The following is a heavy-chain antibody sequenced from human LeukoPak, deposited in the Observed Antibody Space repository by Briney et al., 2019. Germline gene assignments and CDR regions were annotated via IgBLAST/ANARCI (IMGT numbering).Heavy chain of an antibody. D-gene: IGHD3-9*01. CDR3: ARVYVLRYFDWPMDV. CDR1: GYTFTGYY. J-gene: IGHJ6*03. CDR2: INPNSGGT. V-gene: IGHV1-2*02. Sequence: ASVKVSCKASGYTFTGYYMHWVRQAPGQGLEWVGWINPNSGGTNYAQKFQGRVTMTRDTSISTAYMELSRLRSDDTAVYYCARVYVLRYFDWPMDVWGKXTTVTVSS.